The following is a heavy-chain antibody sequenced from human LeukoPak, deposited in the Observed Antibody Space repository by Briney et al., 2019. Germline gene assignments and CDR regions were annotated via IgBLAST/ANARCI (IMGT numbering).Heavy chain of an antibody. V-gene: IGHV4-34*01. CDR1: GGSFSGYY. CDR3: ARVVRKWSYGHKDRYYFDY. J-gene: IGHJ4*02. Sequence: SETLSLTCAVYGGSFSGYYWSWIRQPPGKGLEWIGEINHSGSTNYNPSLKSRVTISVDTSKNQFSLKLSSVTAADTAVYYCARVVRKWSYGHKDRYYFDYWGQGTLVTVSS. D-gene: IGHD5-18*01. CDR2: INHSGST.